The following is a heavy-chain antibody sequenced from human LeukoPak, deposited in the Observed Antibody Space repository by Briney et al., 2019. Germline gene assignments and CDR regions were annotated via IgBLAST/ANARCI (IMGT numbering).Heavy chain of an antibody. Sequence: SETLSLTCTVSGGSISSYYWSWIRQPPGKGLEWIGYIYYSGSTNYNPSLKSRVTISVDTSKNQFSLKLSSVTAADTAVYYCARAPCGGDCYSNDYWGQGTLVTVSS. D-gene: IGHD2-21*01. CDR3: ARAPCGGDCYSNDY. J-gene: IGHJ4*02. CDR2: IYYSGST. CDR1: GGSISSYY. V-gene: IGHV4-59*01.